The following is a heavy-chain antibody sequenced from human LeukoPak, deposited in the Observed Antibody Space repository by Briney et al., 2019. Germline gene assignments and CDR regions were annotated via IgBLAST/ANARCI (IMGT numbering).Heavy chain of an antibody. V-gene: IGHV3-23*01. CDR1: GFTFSSYA. J-gene: IGHJ4*02. CDR2: ISGSGGST. CDR3: AKRYCSSTSRYFDY. Sequence: GGSLRLSCAASGFTFSSYAMSWVRQAPGKGLEWVSGISGSGGSTYYADSVKGRFTISRDNSKNMLYLQMNSLRAEDTAVYYCAKRYCSSTSRYFDYWGQGTLVTVSS. D-gene: IGHD2-2*01.